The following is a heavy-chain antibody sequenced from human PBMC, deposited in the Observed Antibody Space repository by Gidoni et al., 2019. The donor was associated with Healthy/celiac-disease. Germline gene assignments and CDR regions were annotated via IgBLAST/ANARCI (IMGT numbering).Heavy chain of an antibody. CDR2: ISSSSSTI. CDR1: GFTFSSYS. D-gene: IGHD4-17*01. Sequence: EVQLVESGGGLVQPGGSLRLSCAASGFTFSSYSMNWVRQAPGKGLEWVSYISSSSSTIYYADSVKGRFTISRDNAKNSLYLQMNSLRAEDTAVYYCASDPTVTREDYWGQGTLVTVSS. CDR3: ASDPTVTREDY. V-gene: IGHV3-48*01. J-gene: IGHJ4*02.